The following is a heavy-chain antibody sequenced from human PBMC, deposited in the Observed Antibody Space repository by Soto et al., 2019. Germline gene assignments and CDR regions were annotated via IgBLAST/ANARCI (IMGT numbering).Heavy chain of an antibody. D-gene: IGHD6-13*01. V-gene: IGHV3-21*01. CDR2: ISSNSAYI. Sequence: GGSLRLSCAASGFTFRSFTMNWVRQAPGKGLEWVSTISSNSAYIYYTDALRGRFTISRDNAKNSLHLQMNSLRAEDTAVYYCTRDASRDSSARGWFDPWGPGTLVSVSS. J-gene: IGHJ5*02. CDR3: TRDASRDSSARGWFDP. CDR1: GFTFRSFT.